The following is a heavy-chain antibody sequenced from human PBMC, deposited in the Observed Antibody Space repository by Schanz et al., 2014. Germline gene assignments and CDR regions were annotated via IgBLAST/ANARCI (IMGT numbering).Heavy chain of an antibody. CDR3: VRDAGWAFGDYHGMDV. D-gene: IGHD3-10*01. Sequence: QGQLVQSGAEVKKPGASATVSCKASGYTFNNHGISWVRQAPGQGLEWMGWISVYHGHTNYAEKVHGRVTMTTDTSTSTAYMELRSLISDDTAVYYCVRDAGWAFGDYHGMDVWGRGTSVTVSS. CDR2: ISVYHGHT. CDR1: GYTFNNHG. V-gene: IGHV1-18*01. J-gene: IGHJ6*02.